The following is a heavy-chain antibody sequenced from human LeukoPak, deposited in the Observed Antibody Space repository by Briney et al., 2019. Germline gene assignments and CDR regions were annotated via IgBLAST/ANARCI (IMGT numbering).Heavy chain of an antibody. V-gene: IGHV4-34*01. CDR1: GGSFSGYY. CDR2: INHSGST. J-gene: IGHJ4*02. D-gene: IGHD2-21*02. CDR3: ARDPLNIVVVTAISEGFDY. Sequence: SETLSLTCAVYGGSFSGYYWSWIRQPPGKGLEWIGEINHSGSTNYNPSLKSRVTISVDTSKNQFSLKLSSVTAADTAVYYCARDPLNIVVVTAISEGFDYWGQGTLVTVSS.